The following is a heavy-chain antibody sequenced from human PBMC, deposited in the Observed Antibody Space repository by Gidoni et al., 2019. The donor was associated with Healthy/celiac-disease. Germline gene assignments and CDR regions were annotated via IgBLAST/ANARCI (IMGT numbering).Heavy chain of an antibody. D-gene: IGHD2-8*01. CDR2: ISGSGGST. CDR3: APGKSMAGLFDY. V-gene: IGHV3-23*01. CDR1: GFPFSSYA. Sequence: EVQLLESGGGLVQSGGSLRLYCAASGFPFSSYAMSWGRQAPVKGLEWVSAISGSGGSTYYADSVKGRFTISRDNSKNTLYLQMNSLRAEDTAVYYCAPGKSMAGLFDYWGQGTLVTVSS. J-gene: IGHJ4*02.